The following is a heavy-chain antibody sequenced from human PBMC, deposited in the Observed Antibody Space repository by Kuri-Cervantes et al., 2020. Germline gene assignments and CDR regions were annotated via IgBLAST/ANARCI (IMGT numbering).Heavy chain of an antibody. D-gene: IGHD3-9*01. Sequence: SETLSLTCAVYGGSFSGYYWSWIRQPPGKGLEWIGYIYYSGSTNYNPSLKSRVTTSVDTSKNQFSLKLTSVTAADTAVYYCARGQFDILTGYYLKYWGQGTLVTVSS. CDR1: GGSFSGYY. CDR3: ARGQFDILTGYYLKY. CDR2: IYYSGST. V-gene: IGHV4-59*01. J-gene: IGHJ4*02.